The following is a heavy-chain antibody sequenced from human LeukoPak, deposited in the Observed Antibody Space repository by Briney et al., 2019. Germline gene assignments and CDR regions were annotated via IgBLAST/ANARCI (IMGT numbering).Heavy chain of an antibody. D-gene: IGHD3-10*01. CDR3: ARHPGRFGEFYSGYYYGMDV. Sequence: SSETLSLTCTVSGGSISSYYWSWIRQPPGKGLEWIGYIYYSGSTNYNPSLKSRVTISVNTSKNQFSLKLSSVTAADTAVYYCARHPGRFGEFYSGYYYGMDVWGQGTTVTVSS. CDR1: GGSISSYY. V-gene: IGHV4-59*08. CDR2: IYYSGST. J-gene: IGHJ6*02.